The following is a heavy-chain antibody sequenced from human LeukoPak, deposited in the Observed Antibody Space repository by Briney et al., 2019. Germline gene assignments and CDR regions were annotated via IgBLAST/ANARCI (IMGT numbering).Heavy chain of an antibody. J-gene: IGHJ4*02. CDR3: ARAGRYFDWSFDY. D-gene: IGHD3-9*01. CDR2: IIPIFGTA. Sequence: ASVKVSCKASGGTFSSYAISWVRQAPGQGREWMGGIIPIFGTANYAQKFQGRVTVTADESTSTAYMELSSLRSEDTAGYYCARAGRYFDWSFDYWGQGTLVTVSS. CDR1: GGTFSSYA. V-gene: IGHV1-69*13.